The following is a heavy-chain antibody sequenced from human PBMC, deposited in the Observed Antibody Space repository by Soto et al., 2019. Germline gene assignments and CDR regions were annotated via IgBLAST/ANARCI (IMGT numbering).Heavy chain of an antibody. CDR3: ARDAGIAVAGMVGHYYYGMDV. J-gene: IGHJ6*02. CDR2: IHNDGNYT. V-gene: IGHV3-74*01. CDR1: GFTFSSYW. Sequence: GGSLRLSCAASGFTFSSYWMHWVRQTPGMGLGKGLVWVSGIHNDGNYTTYADSVKGRFTISRDNAKNSLYLQMNSLRAEDTAVYYCARDAGIAVAGMVGHYYYGMDVWGQGTTVTVS. D-gene: IGHD6-19*01.